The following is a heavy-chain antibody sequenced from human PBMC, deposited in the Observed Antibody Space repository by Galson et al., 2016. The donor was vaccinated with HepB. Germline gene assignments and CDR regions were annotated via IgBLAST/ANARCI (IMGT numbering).Heavy chain of an antibody. D-gene: IGHD5-18*01. CDR1: GGSVSSGSYY. Sequence: ETLSLTCTVSGGSVSSGSYYWSWIRQPPGKGLEWIGYIYYSGSTNYNPSLKSRVTISVDPSKNQSSLKLSSVTAADPAVYYCARDPGRVGYSYGYSGGDYYYGMGVWGQGTTVTVSS. CDR2: IYYSGST. J-gene: IGHJ6*02. V-gene: IGHV4-61*01. CDR3: ARDPGRVGYSYGYSGGDYYYGMGV.